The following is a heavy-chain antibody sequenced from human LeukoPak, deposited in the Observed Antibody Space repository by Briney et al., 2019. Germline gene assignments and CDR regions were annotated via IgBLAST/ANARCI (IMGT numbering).Heavy chain of an antibody. CDR1: GGSISSSSYY. Sequence: SETLSLTCTASGGSISSSSYYWSWIRQPAGKGLEWIGRIYTSGSTNYNPSLKSRVTMSVDTSKNQFSLKLSSVTAADTAVYYCAREGAYCSSTSCYTRGPGDAFDIWGQGTMVTVSS. CDR2: IYTSGST. J-gene: IGHJ3*02. V-gene: IGHV4-61*02. CDR3: AREGAYCSSTSCYTRGPGDAFDI. D-gene: IGHD2-2*02.